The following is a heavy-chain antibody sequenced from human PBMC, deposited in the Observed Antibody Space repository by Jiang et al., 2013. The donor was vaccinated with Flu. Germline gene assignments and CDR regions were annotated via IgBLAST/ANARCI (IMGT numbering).Heavy chain of an antibody. Sequence: GPGLVKPSETLSLTCTVSGGSVSSGSYYWSWLRQPPGKGLEWIGLIYYSGSTNYNASLKSRVIISVDTSKSQFSLKLNSVTAADTAVYYCARSRPYESGSYYDAFDMWGQGTRVTVSS. V-gene: IGHV4-61*01. D-gene: IGHD3-10*01. CDR1: GGSVSSGSYY. CDR2: IYYSGST. J-gene: IGHJ3*02. CDR3: ARSRPYESGSYYDAFDM.